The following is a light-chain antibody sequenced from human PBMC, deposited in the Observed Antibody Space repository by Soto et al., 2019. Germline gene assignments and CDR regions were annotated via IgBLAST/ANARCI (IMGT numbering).Light chain of an antibody. CDR3: QQYENLPT. Sequence: DIQMTQSPSSLSASVGDRVTITCRASQTISRYANWYQQKPGRAPKLLIYDASNLEAGVPSRFRGSGSGTDFTFTISRLQPEDIATYYCQQYENLPTFGQGTRLEIK. V-gene: IGKV1-33*01. CDR1: QTISRY. CDR2: DAS. J-gene: IGKJ5*01.